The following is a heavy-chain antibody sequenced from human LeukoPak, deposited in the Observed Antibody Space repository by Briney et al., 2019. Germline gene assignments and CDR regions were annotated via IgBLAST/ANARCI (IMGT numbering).Heavy chain of an antibody. CDR2: INHSGST. CDR1: GGSFSGYY. V-gene: IGHV4-34*01. D-gene: IGHD3-16*02. J-gene: IGHJ3*02. CDR3: ARGRYYDYVWGSYRYVAFDI. Sequence: SETLSLTCAVYGGSFSGYYWSWIRQPPGKGLEWIGEINHSGSTNYNPSLKSRVTISVDTSKNQFSLKLSSVTAADTAVYYCARGRYYDYVWGSYRYVAFDIWGQGTMVTVSS.